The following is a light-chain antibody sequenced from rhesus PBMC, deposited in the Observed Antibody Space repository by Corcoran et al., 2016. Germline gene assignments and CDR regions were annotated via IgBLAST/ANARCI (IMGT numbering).Light chain of an antibody. CDR2: GAS. CDR3: QQYNDWTWT. V-gene: IGKV3S9*01. Sequence: EIVMTQSPATLSLSPGERATLSCRASQSVSSYVAWYHRKPEQAPRHLIYGASSRATGIPDRLSGSGSGTDFTLIIGSLEPEDVGVYYCQQYNDWTWTFGQGTKVEIK. J-gene: IGKJ1*01. CDR1: QSVSSY.